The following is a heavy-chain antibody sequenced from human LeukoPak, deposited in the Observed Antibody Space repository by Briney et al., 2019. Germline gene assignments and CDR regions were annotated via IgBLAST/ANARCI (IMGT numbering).Heavy chain of an antibody. V-gene: IGHV5-51*01. CDR2: IYPGDSDT. Sequence: GESLKISCKVSGSSFATYWIGWVRQMPGKGLEWMGIIYPGDSDTRYSPSFQGQVTISVDKSISTAYLQWSSLKASDTAMYYCARHEAENYYYYMDVWGKGTTVTVSS. J-gene: IGHJ6*03. D-gene: IGHD6-19*01. CDR1: GSSFATYW. CDR3: ARHEAENYYYYMDV.